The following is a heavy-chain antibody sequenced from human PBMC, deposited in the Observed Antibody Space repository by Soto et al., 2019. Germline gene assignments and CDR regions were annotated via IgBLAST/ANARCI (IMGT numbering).Heavy chain of an antibody. Sequence: GASVKVSCKASGGTFSSYAISWVRQAPGRGLEWMGGIIPIFGTANYAQKFQGRVTITADESTSTAYMELSSLRSEDTAVYYCARVCSSTSCYSDYWGQGTLVTVSS. CDR1: GGTFSSYA. V-gene: IGHV1-69*13. CDR3: ARVCSSTSCYSDY. D-gene: IGHD2-2*02. J-gene: IGHJ4*02. CDR2: IIPIFGTA.